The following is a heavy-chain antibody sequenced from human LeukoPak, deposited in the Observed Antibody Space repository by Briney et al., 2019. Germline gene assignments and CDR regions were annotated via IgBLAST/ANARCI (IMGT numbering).Heavy chain of an antibody. Sequence: PGGSLRLSCAASAFTFSTYGMHWVRQAPGKGLEWAAVIWYDGSNKYYADSVKGRFTISRDNSKNTLYLQMNSLRAEDTAVYYCARGIAVAGTFWFDPWGQGTLVTVSS. CDR2: IWYDGSNK. CDR3: ARGIAVAGTFWFDP. CDR1: AFTFSTYG. J-gene: IGHJ5*02. V-gene: IGHV3-33*01. D-gene: IGHD6-19*01.